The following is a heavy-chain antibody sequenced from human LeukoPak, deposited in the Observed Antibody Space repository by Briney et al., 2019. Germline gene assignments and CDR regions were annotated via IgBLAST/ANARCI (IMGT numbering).Heavy chain of an antibody. Sequence: ASVKVSCKASGYTFTSYGISWVRQAPGQGLEWMGWISAYNGNTNYAQKLQGRVTMTTDTSTSTAYMELRSLRSDDTAVYYRARERYSYGAFDYWGQGTLVTVSS. CDR2: ISAYNGNT. CDR3: ARERYSYGAFDY. J-gene: IGHJ4*02. V-gene: IGHV1-18*01. CDR1: GYTFTSYG. D-gene: IGHD5-18*01.